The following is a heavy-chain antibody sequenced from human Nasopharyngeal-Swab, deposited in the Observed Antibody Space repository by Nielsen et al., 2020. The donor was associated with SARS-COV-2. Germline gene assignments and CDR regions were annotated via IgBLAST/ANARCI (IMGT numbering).Heavy chain of an antibody. CDR1: GYTFTSYG. Sequence: ASVKVSCKASGYTFTSYGISWVRQAPGQGLEWMGWISAYNGNTNYAQKFQGRVTMTRNTSISTAYMELSSLRSEDTAVYYCAREGYCSGGSHLLCFYYGMDVWGQGTTVTVSS. CDR2: ISAYNGNT. CDR3: AREGYCSGGSHLLCFYYGMDV. V-gene: IGHV1-18*01. D-gene: IGHD2-15*01. J-gene: IGHJ6*02.